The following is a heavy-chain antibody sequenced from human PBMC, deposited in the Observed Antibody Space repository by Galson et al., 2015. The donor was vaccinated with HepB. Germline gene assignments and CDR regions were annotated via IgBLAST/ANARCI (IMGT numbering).Heavy chain of an antibody. V-gene: IGHV3-23*01. CDR1: GFTFSSYA. J-gene: IGHJ6*02. D-gene: IGHD3-3*01. CDR3: AKDKITIFGVVSLNVDYNYGMDV. Sequence: SLRLSCAASGFTFSSYAMSWVRQAPGKGLEWVSAISGSGASTYYADSVKGRFTISRDNFKNTLYLQMNSLRAEDTAVYYCAKDKITIFGVVSLNVDYNYGMDVWGQGTTVTVSS. CDR2: ISGSGAST.